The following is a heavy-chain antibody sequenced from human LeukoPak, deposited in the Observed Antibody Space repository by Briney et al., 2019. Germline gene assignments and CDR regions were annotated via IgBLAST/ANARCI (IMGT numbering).Heavy chain of an antibody. CDR3: ARDRWSYYFDY. CDR1: GDSVSSNSAA. J-gene: IGHJ4*02. V-gene: IGHV6-1*01. CDR2: TYYRSRWYN. D-gene: IGHD6-13*01. Sequence: SQTLSLTCAISGDSVSSNSAAWIWIRQSPSRGLEWLGRTYYRSRWYNDYAVSVKSRIAIDPDTSKSQFSLQLNSVTPEDTAVYYCARDRWSYYFDYWGQGALVTVSS.